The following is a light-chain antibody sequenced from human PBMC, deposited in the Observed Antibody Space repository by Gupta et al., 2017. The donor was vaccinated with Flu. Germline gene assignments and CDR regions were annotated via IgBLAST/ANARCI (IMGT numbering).Light chain of an antibody. Sequence: DIQMTQSPSSLSASVGDRVTITCRASQRISSYLNWYQQKPGKAPKLLIYAASRLKSGVPSRFSGSGSGTDFTLTISSRQPEDFATYYCQQRDSTPGPFGQGTKVEIK. CDR1: QRISSY. CDR2: AAS. CDR3: QQRDSTPGP. J-gene: IGKJ1*01. V-gene: IGKV1-39*01.